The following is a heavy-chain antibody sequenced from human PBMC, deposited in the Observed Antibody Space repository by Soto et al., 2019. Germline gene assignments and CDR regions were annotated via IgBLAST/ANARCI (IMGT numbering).Heavy chain of an antibody. J-gene: IGHJ4*02. Sequence: SETLSLTCAVSGGSISSGGYSWSWIRQPPGKGLEWIGYIYHSGSTYYNPSLESRVTISVDRSKNQFSLKLSSVTAADTAVYYCARGGYSYGSGYFDYWGQGTLVTVYS. CDR2: IYHSGST. D-gene: IGHD5-18*01. V-gene: IGHV4-30-2*01. CDR1: GGSISSGGYS. CDR3: ARGGYSYGSGYFDY.